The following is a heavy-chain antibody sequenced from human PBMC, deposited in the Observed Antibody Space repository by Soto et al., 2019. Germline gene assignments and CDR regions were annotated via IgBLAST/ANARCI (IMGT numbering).Heavy chain of an antibody. CDR1: GGTFSSYA. D-gene: IGHD2-15*01. Sequence: QVQLVQSGAEVKKPGSSVKVSCKASGGTFSSYAISWVRQAPGQGLEWMGGIIPIFGTANYAQKFQGRVKRTADESTSTAYRERSSLRSEDTAVYYCARYGNGGNARLDSSYWGQGTLVTVSS. J-gene: IGHJ4*02. V-gene: IGHV1-69*12. CDR3: ARYGNGGNARLDSSY. CDR2: IIPIFGTA.